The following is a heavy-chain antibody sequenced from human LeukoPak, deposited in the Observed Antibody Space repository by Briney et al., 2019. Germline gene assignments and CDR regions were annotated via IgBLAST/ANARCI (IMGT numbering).Heavy chain of an antibody. CDR3: ARDIASSGTPGVDY. V-gene: IGHV3-7*05. CDR2: IKQDGSEK. D-gene: IGHD6-13*01. Sequence: GSLRLSCAASGFTFSSYWMSWVRQPPGKGLEWVANIKQDGSEKYYVDSVKGRFSISRDNAKNSLYLQMSSLRAEDTAVYYCARDIASSGTPGVDYWGQGTLVTVSS. CDR1: GFTFSSYW. J-gene: IGHJ4*02.